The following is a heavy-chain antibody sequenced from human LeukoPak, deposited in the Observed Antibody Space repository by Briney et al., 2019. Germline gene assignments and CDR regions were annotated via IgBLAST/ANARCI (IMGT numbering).Heavy chain of an antibody. V-gene: IGHV3-21*01. CDR3: ARLVMTTVTADF. Sequence: KPGGSLRLSCAASGFTFSSYSMNWVRQAPGKGLEWVSSISSSSSYIYYADSVKGRFTISRDNAKNSLYLQMNSLRAEDTAVYYCARLVMTTVTADFWGQGTLVTVSS. D-gene: IGHD4-11*01. CDR1: GFTFSSYS. J-gene: IGHJ4*02. CDR2: ISSSSSYI.